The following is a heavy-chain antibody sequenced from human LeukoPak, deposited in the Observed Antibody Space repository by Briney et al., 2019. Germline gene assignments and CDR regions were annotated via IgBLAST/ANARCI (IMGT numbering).Heavy chain of an antibody. D-gene: IGHD3-22*01. CDR1: GGSISSSSYY. CDR2: IYYSGST. J-gene: IGHJ4*02. CDR3: ARHKPYYHDSSGYYDY. Sequence: SETLSLTCTVSGGSISSSSYYWGWIRQPPGKGLEWIGSIYYSGSTYYNPSLKSRVTISVDTSKNQFSLKLSSVTAADTAAYYCARHKPYYHDSSGYYDYWGQGTLVTVSS. V-gene: IGHV4-39*01.